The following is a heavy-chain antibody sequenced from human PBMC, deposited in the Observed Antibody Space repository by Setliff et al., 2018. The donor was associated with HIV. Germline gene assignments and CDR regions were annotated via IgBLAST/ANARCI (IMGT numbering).Heavy chain of an antibody. CDR1: GFTFSDYY. D-gene: IGHD1-20*01. CDR2: IYSGGST. Sequence: GGSLRLSCAASGFTFSDYYMSWIRQAPGKGLEWVSLIYSGGSTYYADSVRGRFTISRDNSKNTVYLQMNSLRAEDTVVYFCARDRPVTGTTWYFDLWGRGTLVTVSS. CDR3: ARDRPVTGTTWYFDL. V-gene: IGHV3-66*01. J-gene: IGHJ2*01.